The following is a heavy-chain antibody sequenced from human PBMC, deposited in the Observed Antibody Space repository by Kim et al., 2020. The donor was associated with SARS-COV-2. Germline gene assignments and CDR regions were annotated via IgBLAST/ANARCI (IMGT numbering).Heavy chain of an antibody. Sequence: GGSLRLSCAASGFSFYNYAMTWVRQAPGKGLEWVSSIRGTGTTTYYADSVKGRFTISRDNSKNTLYLQMNSLRVEDTAVYYCAKDGNYDMGTRMGVWGQGTLVTVYS. D-gene: IGHD3-9*01. CDR2: IRGTGTTT. V-gene: IGHV3-23*01. CDR1: GFSFYNYA. CDR3: AKDGNYDMGTRMGV. J-gene: IGHJ4*02.